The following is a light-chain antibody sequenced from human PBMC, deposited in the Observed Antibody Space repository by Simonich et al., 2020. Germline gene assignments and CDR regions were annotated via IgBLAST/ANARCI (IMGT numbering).Light chain of an antibody. V-gene: IGKV3-11*01. CDR2: YES. J-gene: IGKJ2*01. CDR1: QSVSSY. CDR3: QQRSNWPPYT. Sequence: EIVLTQSPATLSLSPGERATLSCRASQSVSSYLAWYQQKPGQAPRLLIYYESNRATGIPARFSGSGSGTDFTLTISSLEPEDFAVYYCQQRSNWPPYTFGQGTKLEIK.